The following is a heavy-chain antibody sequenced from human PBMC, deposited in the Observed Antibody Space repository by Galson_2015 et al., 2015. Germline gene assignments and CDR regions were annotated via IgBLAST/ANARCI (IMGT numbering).Heavy chain of an antibody. D-gene: IGHD5-12*01. CDR1: GGAFRGYY. CDR2: INPSGST. CDR3: ASQNWAYSGYD. V-gene: IGHV4-34*01. J-gene: IGHJ4*02. Sequence: SENLSLTCAVFGGAFRGYYWSWSRHPPGEGLGWIWGINPSGSTNYSPSLKSRVTISVDTSKNQFSLELSSVTAADTAIYYCASQNWAYSGYDWGQGTLVAVSS.